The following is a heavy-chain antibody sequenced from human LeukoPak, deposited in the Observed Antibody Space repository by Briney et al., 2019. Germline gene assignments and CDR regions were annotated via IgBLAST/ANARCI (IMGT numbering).Heavy chain of an antibody. CDR3: AKDTITAPGTFDY. D-gene: IGHD6-13*01. J-gene: IGHJ4*02. CDR1: GGSFSGYY. CDR2: INHSGST. Sequence: SETLSLTCAVYGGSFSGYYWSWIRQPPGKGLEWIGEINHSGSTNYNPSLKSRVTISVDTSKNQFSLKVSSVTAADTAVYYCAKDTITAPGTFDYWGQGTLVTVS. V-gene: IGHV4-34*01.